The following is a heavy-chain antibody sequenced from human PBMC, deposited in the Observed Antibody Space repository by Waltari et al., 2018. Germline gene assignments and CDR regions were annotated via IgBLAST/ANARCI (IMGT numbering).Heavy chain of an antibody. Sequence: QVQLQASGPGLVKPSETLSRTCTDSGGSISRYYWSWIRQPAGRGLEWIGRIYTSGSTNYNPSLKSRVTMSVDTSKNQFSLKLSSVTAADTAVYYCARGNYDFWSGYSDSYYFDYWGQGTLVTVSS. CDR2: IYTSGST. CDR1: GGSISRYY. V-gene: IGHV4-4*07. D-gene: IGHD3-3*01. J-gene: IGHJ4*02. CDR3: ARGNYDFWSGYSDSYYFDY.